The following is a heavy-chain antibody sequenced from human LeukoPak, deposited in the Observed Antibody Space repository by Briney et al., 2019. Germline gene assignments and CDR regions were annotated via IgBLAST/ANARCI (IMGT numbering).Heavy chain of an antibody. CDR1: GLTFSASP. CDR2: IGKRGDSYAT. V-gene: IGHV3-73*01. CDR3: IPDPSYYLDV. Sequence: SGGSLRLSCAVSGLTFSASPMHWVRQASGKGPEWVGRIGKRGDSYATTYGASVKGRFTISRDDSKNTAYLQLDSLKIEDTAVYYCIPDPSYYLDVWGQGTAVTVSS. J-gene: IGHJ6*03.